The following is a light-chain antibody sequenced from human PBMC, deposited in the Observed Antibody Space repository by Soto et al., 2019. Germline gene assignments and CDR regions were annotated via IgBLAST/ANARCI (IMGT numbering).Light chain of an antibody. Sequence: EIVLTQSPGTLSLSPGEGATLSCRASQSINNNFLAWYQHKPGQAPRLLMHGAFNRASGIPDRFSSSASGTDFTITISRLEPEDFEIYYCQQYNTATVTFGGGTKVEIK. J-gene: IGKJ4*01. CDR1: QSINNNF. CDR2: GAF. CDR3: QQYNTATVT. V-gene: IGKV3-20*01.